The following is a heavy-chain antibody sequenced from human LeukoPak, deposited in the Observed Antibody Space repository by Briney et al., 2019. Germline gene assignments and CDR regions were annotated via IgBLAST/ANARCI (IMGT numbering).Heavy chain of an antibody. D-gene: IGHD3-10*01. CDR1: GGSISSSSYY. Sequence: SETLSLTCTVSGGSISSSSYYWGWIRQPPGKGLEWIGSIYYSGSTYYNPSLKSRVTISVDTSKNQFSLKLSFVTAADTAVYYCARGGYGSGSYYRFAFKYWGQGTLVTVSS. J-gene: IGHJ4*02. CDR2: IYYSGST. CDR3: ARGGYGSGSYYRFAFKY. V-gene: IGHV4-39*07.